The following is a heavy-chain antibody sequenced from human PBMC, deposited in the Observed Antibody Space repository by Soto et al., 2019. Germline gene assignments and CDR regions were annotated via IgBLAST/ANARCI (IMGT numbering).Heavy chain of an antibody. CDR2: IYYSGST. Sequence: SETLSLTCPVSGGSISSSSYYWGWIRQPPGKGLEWIGSIYYSGSTYYNPSLKSRVTISVDTSKNQFSLKLSSVTAADTAVYYCARHSADEVRFDYWGQGTLVTVSS. CDR3: ARHSADEVRFDY. J-gene: IGHJ4*02. V-gene: IGHV4-39*01. CDR1: GGSISSSSYY.